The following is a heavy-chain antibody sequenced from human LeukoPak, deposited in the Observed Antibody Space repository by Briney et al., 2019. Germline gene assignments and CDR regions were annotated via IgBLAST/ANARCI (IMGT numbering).Heavy chain of an antibody. CDR2: ISAYNGNT. D-gene: IGHD2-2*01. V-gene: IGHV1-18*01. CDR1: GGTFSSYA. CDR3: ARDAYCSSTSCYYYYGMDV. Sequence: ASVKVSCKASGGTFSSYAISWVRQAPGQGLEWMGWISAYNGNTNYAQRLQGRVTMTTDTSTSTAYMELRSLRSDDTAVYYCARDAYCSSTSCYYYYGMDVWGQGTTVTVSS. J-gene: IGHJ6*02.